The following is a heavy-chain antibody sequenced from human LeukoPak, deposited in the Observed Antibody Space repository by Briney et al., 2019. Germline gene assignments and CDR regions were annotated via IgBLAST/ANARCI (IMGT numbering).Heavy chain of an antibody. D-gene: IGHD6-19*01. J-gene: IGHJ2*01. CDR3: ARDREWLIPGYFDL. Sequence: SETLSLTCTVSGGSISSYYWSWIRQSAGKGLEWIGRIYKNGGTYYNPSLKSRVTMSVDTPKNQFSLKLNSVTAADTALYYCARDREWLIPGYFDLWGRGSLVTVSS. V-gene: IGHV4-4*07. CDR2: IYKNGGT. CDR1: GGSISSYY.